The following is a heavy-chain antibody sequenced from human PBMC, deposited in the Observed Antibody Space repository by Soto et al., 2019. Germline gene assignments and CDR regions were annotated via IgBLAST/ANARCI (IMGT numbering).Heavy chain of an antibody. CDR1: VYTFPNYE. D-gene: IGHD1-1*01. V-gene: IGHV1-18*01. CDR3: ARARERLERLDY. Sequence: ASVKVSCKASVYTFPNYEVNWVRQAPGQGLEWMGWISVYNGNTNYAQKLQGRVTMTTDTSTSTAYMELRSLRSDDTAVYYCARARERLERLDYWGQGTLVTVSS. J-gene: IGHJ4*02. CDR2: ISVYNGNT.